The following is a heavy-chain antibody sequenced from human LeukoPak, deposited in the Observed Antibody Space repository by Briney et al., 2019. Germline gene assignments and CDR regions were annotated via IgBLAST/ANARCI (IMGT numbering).Heavy chain of an antibody. CDR1: GGTFCSYA. J-gene: IGHJ6*03. Sequence: ASVKVSCKASGGTFCSYAISWVRQAPGQGLEWMGGIIPIFGTANYAQKFQGRVTITADESTSTAYMELSSLRSEDTAVYYCASGAGSGRLYYYYMDVWGKGTTVTVSS. CDR3: ASGAGSGRLYYYYMDV. CDR2: IIPIFGTA. V-gene: IGHV1-69*13. D-gene: IGHD1-26*01.